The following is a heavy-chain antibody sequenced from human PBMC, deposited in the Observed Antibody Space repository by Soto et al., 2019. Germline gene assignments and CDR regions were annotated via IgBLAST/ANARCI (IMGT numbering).Heavy chain of an antibody. CDR3: ARDPFRYCSSTSCYVPRWFDP. CDR1: GYTFTSYG. Sequence: GASVKVSCKASGYTFTSYGISWVRQAPGQGLEWMGWISAYNGNTNYAQKLQGRVTMTTDTSTSTAYMELRSLRSDDTAVYYCARDPFRYCSSTSCYVPRWFDPWGQGTLVTVSS. V-gene: IGHV1-18*01. J-gene: IGHJ5*02. CDR2: ISAYNGNT. D-gene: IGHD2-2*01.